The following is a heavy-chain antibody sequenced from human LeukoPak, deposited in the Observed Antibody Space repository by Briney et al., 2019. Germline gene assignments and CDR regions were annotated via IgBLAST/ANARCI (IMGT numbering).Heavy chain of an antibody. CDR1: GFTFSSYT. Sequence: GGSLRLSCAASGFTFSSYTMNWVRQAPGKGLEWISCISSSSSTIYYSDSVKGRFTISRDNAKNSLYLQMESLRDEDTAVYYCARARASDYWGQGTLVTVSS. V-gene: IGHV3-48*02. J-gene: IGHJ4*02. CDR2: ISSSSSTI. CDR3: ARARASDY.